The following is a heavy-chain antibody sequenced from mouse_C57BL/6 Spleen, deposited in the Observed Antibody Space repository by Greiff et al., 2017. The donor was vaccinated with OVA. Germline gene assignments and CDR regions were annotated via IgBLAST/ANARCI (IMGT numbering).Heavy chain of an antibody. CDR2: IDPSDSYT. D-gene: IGHD2-10*01. V-gene: IGHV1-59*01. CDR3: AREGAYPTG. Sequence: VQLQQPGAELVRPGTSVKLSCKASGYTFTSYWMHWVKQRPGQGLEWIGVIDPSDSYTNYNQKFKGKATLTVDTSSSTAYMQLSSLTSEDSAVYYCAREGAYPTGWGQGTTLTVSS. J-gene: IGHJ2*01. CDR1: GYTFTSYW.